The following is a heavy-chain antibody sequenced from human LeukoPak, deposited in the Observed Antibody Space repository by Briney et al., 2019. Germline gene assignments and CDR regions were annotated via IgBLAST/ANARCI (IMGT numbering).Heavy chain of an antibody. V-gene: IGHV4-39*01. CDR1: GGSISSRGYY. CDR2: IYYSGTT. J-gene: IGHJ4*02. Sequence: SDTLSLTCTVSGGSISSRGYYWGWIRQPPGKGLEWIGTIYYSGTTYYNPSLQSRVTISVDTSKNQFSLRLSSVTAADTAVYYCARQVVTYYFDYWGQGTLVTVSS. D-gene: IGHD3-22*01. CDR3: ARQVVTYYFDY.